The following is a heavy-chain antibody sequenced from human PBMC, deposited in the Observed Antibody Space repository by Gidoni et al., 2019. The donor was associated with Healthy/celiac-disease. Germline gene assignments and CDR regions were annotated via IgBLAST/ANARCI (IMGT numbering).Heavy chain of an antibody. J-gene: IGHJ4*02. D-gene: IGHD4-17*01. CDR1: GGSISSRRYY. V-gene: IGHV4-39*01. Sequence: LQLQESGPGLVKPSETLSLTCTVSGGSISSRRYYWGWIRQPPGKGLEWIGSIYYGGSTYYNPSTKSRVTISVDTSKNQFSLKLSYVTAADTAVYYCARHTVTTIGFDYWGQGTLVTVSS. CDR2: IYYGGST. CDR3: ARHTVTTIGFDY.